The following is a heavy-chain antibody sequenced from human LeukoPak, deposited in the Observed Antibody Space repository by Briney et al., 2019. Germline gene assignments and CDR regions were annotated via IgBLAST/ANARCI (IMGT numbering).Heavy chain of an antibody. Sequence: GGSLRLSCAASGFTFSSYGMHWVRQAPGKGLEWVAVIWCDGSNKYYADSVKGRFTISRDNSKNTLYLQMNSLRAEDTAVYYCARDGRWLQFQVLDYWGQGTLVTVSS. CDR1: GFTFSSYG. J-gene: IGHJ4*02. V-gene: IGHV3-33*01. D-gene: IGHD5-24*01. CDR2: IWCDGSNK. CDR3: ARDGRWLQFQVLDY.